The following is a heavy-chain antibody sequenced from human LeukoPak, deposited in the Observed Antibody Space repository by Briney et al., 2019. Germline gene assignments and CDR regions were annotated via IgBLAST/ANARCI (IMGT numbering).Heavy chain of an antibody. CDR3: ARDFQIGIAVDYNWFDP. D-gene: IGHD6-19*01. CDR1: GYTFTSYA. J-gene: IGHJ5*02. Sequence: ASVKVSCKASGYTFTSYAMNWVRQAPGQGLEWMGWINTNTGNPTYAQDFTRRFVFSVDTSVSTAYLQISNLKTEDTAVYYCARDFQIGIAVDYNWFDPWGQGTLVTVSS. CDR2: INTNTGNP. V-gene: IGHV7-4-1*02.